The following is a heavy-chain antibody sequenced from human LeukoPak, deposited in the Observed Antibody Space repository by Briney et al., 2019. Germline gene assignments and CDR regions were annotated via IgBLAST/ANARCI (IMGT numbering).Heavy chain of an antibody. D-gene: IGHD6-6*01. CDR3: ARGDSSGAFDI. J-gene: IGHJ3*02. CDR1: GFTFSSYS. V-gene: IGHV3-48*01. CDR2: ISGTGSTI. Sequence: GGSLRLSCAASGFTFSSYSMNWVRQAPGKGLEWVSHISGTGSTIFYADSVKGRFTISKDNSKNALYLQMNSLRAEDTAVYYCARGDSSGAFDIWGQGTMVTVSS.